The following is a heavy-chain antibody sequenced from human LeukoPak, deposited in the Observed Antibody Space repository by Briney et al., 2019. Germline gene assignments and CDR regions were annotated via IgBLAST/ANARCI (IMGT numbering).Heavy chain of an antibody. Sequence: GASVKVSCKASGGTFSSYAISWVRQAPGQGLEWMGGIIPIFGTANYAQKFRGRVTITADKSTRTAYMELSSLRSEDTAVYYCARDNDSRDPPHLDYWGQGTLVTVSS. J-gene: IGHJ4*02. CDR3: ARDNDSRDPPHLDY. CDR2: IIPIFGTA. V-gene: IGHV1-69*06. D-gene: IGHD3-16*01. CDR1: GGTFSSYA.